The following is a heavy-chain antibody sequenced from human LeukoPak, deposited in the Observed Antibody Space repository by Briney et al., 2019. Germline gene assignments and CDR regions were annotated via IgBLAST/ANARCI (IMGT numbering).Heavy chain of an antibody. J-gene: IGHJ4*02. CDR2: IYYTEST. Sequence: SETLSLTCTVSRYSITSGYNWGWIRQPLGKGLEWIGGIYYTESTYYNPSLKSRVTISVDTSKNQFSLKLSSVTAADTAVYYCARRVAGTGAIDYWGQGTLVTVSS. V-gene: IGHV4-38-2*02. D-gene: IGHD6-19*01. CDR1: RYSITSGYN. CDR3: ARRVAGTGAIDY.